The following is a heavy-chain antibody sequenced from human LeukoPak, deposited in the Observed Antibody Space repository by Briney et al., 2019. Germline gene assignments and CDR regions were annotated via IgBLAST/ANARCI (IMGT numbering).Heavy chain of an antibody. J-gene: IGHJ4*02. CDR2: ISGGGVNT. CDR3: AKSVGYHSDRSGYYWLGTFDS. CDR1: GFTFSSFA. V-gene: IGHV3-23*01. D-gene: IGHD3-22*01. Sequence: GGSLRLSCAASGFTFSSFAIHWVRQAPGKGLEWVSAISGGGVNTYYADSVKGRFTISRDESKNTLYLQINSLRAEDTAVYYCAKSVGYHSDRSGYYWLGTFDSWGQGTPVTVSS.